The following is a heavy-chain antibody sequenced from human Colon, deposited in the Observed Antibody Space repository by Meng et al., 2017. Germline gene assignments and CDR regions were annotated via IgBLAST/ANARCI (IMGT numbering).Heavy chain of an antibody. J-gene: IGHJ5*02. D-gene: IGHD4-17*01. V-gene: IGHV4-34*02. CDR3: AAGLRHGDWFDP. CDR1: GGFFRGFY. Sequence: VPSRRGGEGVLNPAEPVSLTCALCGGFFRGFYWSWLRQPPGKGLEWIGEIDHFGISNYNSSLEGRLTMSVDTSKKQISLTLTSVTAADTAVYYCAAGLRHGDWFDPWGPGTLVTVSS. CDR2: IDHFGIS.